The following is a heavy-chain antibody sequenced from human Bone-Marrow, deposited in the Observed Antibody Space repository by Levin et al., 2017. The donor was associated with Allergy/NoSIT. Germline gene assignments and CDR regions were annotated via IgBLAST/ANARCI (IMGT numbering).Heavy chain of an antibody. CDR3: AKDLGIQLWPHDAFDI. J-gene: IGHJ3*02. V-gene: IGHV3-23*01. CDR1: GFTFSSYA. CDR2: ISGSGGST. Sequence: PGESLKISCAASGFTFSSYAMSWVRQAPGKGLEWVSAISGSGGSTYYADSVKGRFTISRDNSKNTLYLQMNSLRAEDTAVYYCAKDLGIQLWPHDAFDIWGQGTMVTVSS. D-gene: IGHD5-18*01.